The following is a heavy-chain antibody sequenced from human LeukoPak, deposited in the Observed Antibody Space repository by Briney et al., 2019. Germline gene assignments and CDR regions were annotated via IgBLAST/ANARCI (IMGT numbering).Heavy chain of an antibody. CDR1: GFTFSSTT. D-gene: IGHD3-22*01. CDR2: ISGSGGST. Sequence: GGSLRLPCVASGFTFSSTTMGWVRQAPGKGLEWVSAISGSGGSTYYADSVKGRFTISRDSSKNTLYLQMNSLRAEDTAVYYCARGSGYFLDFDYWGQGTLVAVSS. J-gene: IGHJ4*02. CDR3: ARGSGYFLDFDY. V-gene: IGHV3-23*01.